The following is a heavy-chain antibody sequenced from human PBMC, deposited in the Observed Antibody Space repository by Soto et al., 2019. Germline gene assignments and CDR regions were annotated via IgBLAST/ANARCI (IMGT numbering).Heavy chain of an antibody. CDR3: AKAGYCTGVSCYFYYSDS. CDR2: ISGSGATP. Sequence: GGSLRLSCAASGFTFNDYAMAWVRQAPGEGLEWVAGISGSGATPYYADSVKGRFTISRDNSKNTLFLQMNSLSAEDTAVYFCAKAGYCTGVSCYFYYSDSWGQGTLVTVSS. V-gene: IGHV3-23*01. D-gene: IGHD2-15*01. J-gene: IGHJ4*02. CDR1: GFTFNDYA.